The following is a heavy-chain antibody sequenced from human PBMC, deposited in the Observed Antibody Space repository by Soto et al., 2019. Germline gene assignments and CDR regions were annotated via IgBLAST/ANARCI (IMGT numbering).Heavy chain of an antibody. J-gene: IGHJ4*02. CDR3: ARALSSAAGLYFDY. CDR1: GGSISSYY. Sequence: PSETLSLTCTVSGGSISSYYWSWIRQPAGKGMEWIGRIHTTENTNYNPSLKSRVTMSIDTSKNQFSLKLSSLTAADTAVYYCARALSSAAGLYFDYWGQGTRVTVSS. V-gene: IGHV4-4*07. D-gene: IGHD6-13*01. CDR2: IHTTENT.